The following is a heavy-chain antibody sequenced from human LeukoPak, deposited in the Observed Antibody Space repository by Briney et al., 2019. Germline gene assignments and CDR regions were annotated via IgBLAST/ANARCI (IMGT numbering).Heavy chain of an antibody. CDR2: IYYSGST. J-gene: IGHJ4*02. CDR1: GGSISSYY. CDR3: ARDVGGSYYEY. D-gene: IGHD1-26*01. Sequence: SETLSLTCTVFGGSISSYYWSWIRQPPGKGLEWIGYIYYSGSTNYNPSLKSRVTISVDTSKNQFSLKLSSVTAADTAVYYCARDVGGSYYEYWGQGTLVTVSS. V-gene: IGHV4-59*01.